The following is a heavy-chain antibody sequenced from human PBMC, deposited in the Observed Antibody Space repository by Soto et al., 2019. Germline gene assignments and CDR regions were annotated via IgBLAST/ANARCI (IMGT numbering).Heavy chain of an antibody. CDR2: IYSGGST. J-gene: IGHJ4*02. CDR1: GFTVSSNY. D-gene: IGHD5-18*01. CDR3: AREREYSYGQYYFDY. Sequence: SLRLSCAASGFTVSSNYMSWVRQAPGKGLEWVSVIYSGGSTYYADSVKGRFTISRDNSKNTLYLQMNSLRAEDTAVYYCAREREYSYGQYYFDYWGQGTLVTVSS. V-gene: IGHV3-53*01.